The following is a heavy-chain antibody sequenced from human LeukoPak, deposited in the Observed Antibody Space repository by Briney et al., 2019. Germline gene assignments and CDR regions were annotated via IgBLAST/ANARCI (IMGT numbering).Heavy chain of an antibody. Sequence: PGGSLRLSCATSGFTFSSYAMSWVRQAPGKGLEWVSAISGSGGSTYYADSVKGRFTISRDNSKNTLYLQMNSLRAEDTAVYYCARDGSGSYGNYYYGMDVWGQGTTVTVSS. D-gene: IGHD1-26*01. CDR1: GFTFSSYA. CDR2: ISGSGGST. CDR3: ARDGSGSYGNYYYGMDV. V-gene: IGHV3-23*01. J-gene: IGHJ6*02.